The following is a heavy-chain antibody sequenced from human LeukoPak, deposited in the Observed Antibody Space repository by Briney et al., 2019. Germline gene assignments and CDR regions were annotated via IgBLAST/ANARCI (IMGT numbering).Heavy chain of an antibody. J-gene: IGHJ5*02. CDR1: GYTFIVYY. D-gene: IGHD1-26*01. V-gene: IGHV1-2*02. CDR3: ARDYMGGSYYRNWFDP. CDR2: IYPNSGGT. Sequence: ASVTVSFKASGYTFIVYYIHWVRQAPGQGLEWMGWIYPNSGGTNYAQKFQGRVTMTRDTSISTAYMELSRLRSDDTAVYYCARDYMGGSYYRNWFDPWGQGTLVTVSS.